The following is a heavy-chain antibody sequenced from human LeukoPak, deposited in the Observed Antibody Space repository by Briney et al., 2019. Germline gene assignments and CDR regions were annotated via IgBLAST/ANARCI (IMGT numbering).Heavy chain of an antibody. CDR3: AKDVLGRQLWLHPPPPAVRPFDY. D-gene: IGHD5-18*01. V-gene: IGHV3-43D*03. CDR1: GFTFDDYA. Sequence: GGSLRLSCAASGFTFDDYAMHWVRQAPGKGLEWVSLISWDGGSTYYADSVKGRFTISRDNSKNSLYLQMNSLRAEDTALYYCAKDVLGRQLWLHPPPPAVRPFDYWGQGTLVTVSS. CDR2: ISWDGGST. J-gene: IGHJ4*02.